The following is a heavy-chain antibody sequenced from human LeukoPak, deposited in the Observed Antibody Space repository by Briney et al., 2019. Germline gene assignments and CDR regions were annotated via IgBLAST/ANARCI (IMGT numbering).Heavy chain of an antibody. CDR2: ISSSSSYI. V-gene: IGHV3-21*01. Sequence: GGSLRLSCAASGFTFSSYSMNWVRQAPGKGLEWVSSISSSSSYIYYADSVKGRFTISRDNAKNSLYLQMNSLRAEDTAVYYCARARITIFGVVNYFDYWAREPWSPSPQ. CDR1: GFTFSSYS. D-gene: IGHD3-3*01. J-gene: IGHJ4*02. CDR3: ARARITIFGVVNYFDY.